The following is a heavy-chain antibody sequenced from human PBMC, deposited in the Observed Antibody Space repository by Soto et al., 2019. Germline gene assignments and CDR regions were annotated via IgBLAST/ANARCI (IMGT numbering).Heavy chain of an antibody. J-gene: IGHJ6*02. CDR1: GFTFSSYS. D-gene: IGHD2-15*01. V-gene: IGHV3-48*02. CDR3: ARVPQVVVAAYGMDV. CDR2: ISSSSSTI. Sequence: EVQLVESGGGLVQPGGSLRLSRAASGFTFSSYSMNWVRQAPGKGLEWVSYISSSSSTIYYADSVKGRFTISRDNAKNSLYLQMNSLRDEDTAVYYCARVPQVVVAAYGMDVWGQGTTVTVSS.